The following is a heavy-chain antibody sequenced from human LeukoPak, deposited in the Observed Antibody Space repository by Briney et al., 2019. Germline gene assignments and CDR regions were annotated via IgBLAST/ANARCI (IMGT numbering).Heavy chain of an antibody. D-gene: IGHD6-25*01. Sequence: SETLSFTCTVSGGSISSYFWSWIRQPPGRGLEWIGYIYYSGSTNYNPSLKSRVTISVDTSKNQFSLKLSSVTAADTAVYYCASARLGSGLEGAFDIWGQGTMVTVSS. CDR2: IYYSGST. CDR3: ASARLGSGLEGAFDI. CDR1: GGSISSYF. V-gene: IGHV4-59*01. J-gene: IGHJ3*02.